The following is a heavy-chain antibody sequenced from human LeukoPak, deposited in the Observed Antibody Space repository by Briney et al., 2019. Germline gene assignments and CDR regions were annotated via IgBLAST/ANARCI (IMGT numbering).Heavy chain of an antibody. CDR3: ASIREGFLRDHAFDI. J-gene: IGHJ3*02. V-gene: IGHV4-38-2*02. D-gene: IGHD3-3*01. CDR2: IYHSGST. Sequence: SETLSLTCTVSGYSISSGYYWGWIRQPPGKGLERIGSIYHSGSTYYNPSLKSRVTIAVDTSKNQFSLKLSSVTAADTAVYYCASIREGFLRDHAFDIWGQGTMVTVSS. CDR1: GYSISSGYY.